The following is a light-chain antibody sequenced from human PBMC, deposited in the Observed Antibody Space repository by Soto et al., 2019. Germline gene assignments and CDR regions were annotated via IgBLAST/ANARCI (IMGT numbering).Light chain of an antibody. CDR3: QQYKSYSLT. Sequence: DIQMTQSPSTLSASVGDRVTITFRASQSINSWLAWYQQKVGEAPKLLIYKASTLESGVPSRFSGSGSGTEFTLTISSLQPDDFTTYYCQQYKSYSLTFGGGTKVDIK. J-gene: IGKJ4*01. CDR1: QSINSW. CDR2: KAS. V-gene: IGKV1-5*03.